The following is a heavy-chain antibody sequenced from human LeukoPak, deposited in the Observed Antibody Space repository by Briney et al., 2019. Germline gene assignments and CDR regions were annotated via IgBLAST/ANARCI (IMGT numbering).Heavy chain of an antibody. CDR1: GYSFTSYW. V-gene: IGHV5-51*01. CDR3: ARRQLDGEAFDI. Sequence: HGESLKISCKSSGYSFTSYWIGWVRQVPEKGLEWMGIIYPRDSDIRYSPSFQGQVTISGDKSISTAYLQWSSLKASDTAMYYCARRQLDGEAFDIWGQGTMVTVSS. D-gene: IGHD6-6*01. J-gene: IGHJ3*02. CDR2: IYPRDSDI.